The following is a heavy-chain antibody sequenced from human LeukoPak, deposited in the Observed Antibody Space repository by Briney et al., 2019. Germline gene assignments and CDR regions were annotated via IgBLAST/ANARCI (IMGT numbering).Heavy chain of an antibody. V-gene: IGHV3-11*01. CDR3: ARGGAQGMDV. Sequence: GGSLRLSCAASGFTFSDYYMTWIRQAPGKGLEWVSYISGVASNIYYADSVKGRFTISRDSAKNSVYLQMNSLRAEDTAVYYCARGGAQGMDVWGQGTTVTVSS. CDR1: GFTFSDYY. CDR2: ISGVASNI. D-gene: IGHD1-26*01. J-gene: IGHJ6*02.